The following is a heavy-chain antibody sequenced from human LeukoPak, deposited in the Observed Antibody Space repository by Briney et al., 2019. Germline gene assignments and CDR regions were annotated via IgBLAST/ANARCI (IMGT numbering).Heavy chain of an antibody. CDR3: ARDLAAAAGMGYYYYYMDV. D-gene: IGHD6-13*01. V-gene: IGHV1-2*02. J-gene: IGHJ6*03. CDR1: GYTFTGYY. Sequence: ASVKVSCKASGYTFTGYYMHRVRQAPGQGLEWMGWINPNSGGTNYAQKFQGRVTMTRDTSISTAYMELSRLRSDDTAVYYCARDLAAAAGMGYYYYYMDVWGKGTTVTVSS. CDR2: INPNSGGT.